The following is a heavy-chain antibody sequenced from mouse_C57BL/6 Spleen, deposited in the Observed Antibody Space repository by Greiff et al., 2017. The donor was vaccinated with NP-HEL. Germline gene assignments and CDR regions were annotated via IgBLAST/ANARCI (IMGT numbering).Heavy chain of an antibody. CDR1: GYTFTDYY. Sequence: EVQLQQSGPELVKPGASVKISCKASGYTFTDYYMNWVKQSHGKSLEWIGDINPNNGGTSYNQKFKGKATLTVDKSSSTAYMELRSLTSEDSAVYYCARRGYYSNYFAYWGKGTLVTVSA. D-gene: IGHD2-5*01. V-gene: IGHV1-26*01. J-gene: IGHJ3*01. CDR2: INPNNGGT. CDR3: ARRGYYSNYFAY.